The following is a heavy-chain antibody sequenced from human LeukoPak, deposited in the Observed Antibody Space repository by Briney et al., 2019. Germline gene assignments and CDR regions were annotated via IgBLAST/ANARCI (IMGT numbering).Heavy chain of an antibody. D-gene: IGHD2-8*01. V-gene: IGHV3-53*01. Sequence: GGSLRLSCAASGFSVSNTYMSWVRQAPGKGLEWVSVIYSGDSGGSTYYADSVKGRFTISRDNSKNMLYLQMNSLRAEDTAVYYCARDSPYAISWWSVSFDYWGQGTLVTVSS. CDR3: ARDSPYAISWWSVSFDY. CDR2: IYSGDSGGST. CDR1: GFSVSNTY. J-gene: IGHJ4*02.